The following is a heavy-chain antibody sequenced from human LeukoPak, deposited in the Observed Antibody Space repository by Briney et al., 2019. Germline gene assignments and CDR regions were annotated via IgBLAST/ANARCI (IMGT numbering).Heavy chain of an antibody. CDR1: GGSISSYY. CDR3: ARVPVGGRYCSSTSCYARGYFDY. D-gene: IGHD2-2*01. CDR2: IYYSGRT. Sequence: SESLSLTCTVSGGSISSYYWSWIRQPPGRGLGWIGYIYYSGRTNYNPSLKGQVTISVDTSKNQFSLKLSSVTAADTAVYYCARVPVGGRYCSSTSCYARGYFDYWGQGTLVTVSS. J-gene: IGHJ4*02. V-gene: IGHV4-59*12.